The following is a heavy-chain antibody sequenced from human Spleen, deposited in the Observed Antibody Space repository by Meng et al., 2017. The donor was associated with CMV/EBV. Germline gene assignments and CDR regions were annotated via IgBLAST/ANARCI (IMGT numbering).Heavy chain of an antibody. CDR1: SSATFY. D-gene: IGHD2-21*01. J-gene: IGHJ4*02. CDR2: ILYSGNT. V-gene: IGHV4-39*01. Sequence: SSATFYWGWIRQPPGKGPEWIASILYSGNTHYNPSLKSRLTISVDTSKNQFFLKLNSLTAADTAVYYCARHQAFCGGDCYSRAFDYWGQGTLVTVSS. CDR3: ARHQAFCGGDCYSRAFDY.